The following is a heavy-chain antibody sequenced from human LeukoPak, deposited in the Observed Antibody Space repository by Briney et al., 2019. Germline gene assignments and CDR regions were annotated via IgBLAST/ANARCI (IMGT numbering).Heavy chain of an antibody. CDR3: AKGVGPRTVDIVATTLDY. Sequence: GGSLRLSCAASGVTVSNNFMLWVRQAPGKGLEWVSLIYSGGDTHYADSVKGRFTISRDKSKNTLYLQMNDLRPEDTAVYYCAKGVGPRTVDIVATTLDYWGQGTLVTVSS. J-gene: IGHJ4*02. CDR2: IYSGGDT. V-gene: IGHV3-66*01. D-gene: IGHD5-12*01. CDR1: GVTVSNNF.